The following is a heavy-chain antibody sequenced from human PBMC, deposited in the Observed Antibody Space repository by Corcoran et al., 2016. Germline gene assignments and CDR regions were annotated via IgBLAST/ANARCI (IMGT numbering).Heavy chain of an antibody. D-gene: IGHD6-19*01. CDR2: INHSGST. Sequence: QVQLQQWGAGLLKPSETLSLTCAVYGGSFSGYYWSWIRQPPGKGREWIGEINHSGSTNYNPSLKSRVTISVDTSKNQFSLKLSSVTAADTAVYYCARAPGGLAVAGEVNWFDPWVQGTLVTVSS. J-gene: IGHJ5*02. CDR3: ARAPGGLAVAGEVNWFDP. V-gene: IGHV4-34*01. CDR1: GGSFSGYY.